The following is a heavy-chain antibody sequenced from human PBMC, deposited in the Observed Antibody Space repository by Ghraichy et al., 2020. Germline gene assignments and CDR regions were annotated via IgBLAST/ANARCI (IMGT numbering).Heavy chain of an antibody. V-gene: IGHV4-34*01. CDR1: GGSFSGYY. CDR3: ARYSSGWYRYYYYGMDV. J-gene: IGHJ6*02. CDR2: INHSGST. Sequence: GSLRLSCAVYGGSFSGYYWSWIRQPPGKGLEWIGEINHSGSTNYNPSLKSRVTISVDTSKNQFSLKLSSVTAADTAVYYCARYSSGWYRYYYYGMDVWGQGTTVTVSS. D-gene: IGHD6-19*01.